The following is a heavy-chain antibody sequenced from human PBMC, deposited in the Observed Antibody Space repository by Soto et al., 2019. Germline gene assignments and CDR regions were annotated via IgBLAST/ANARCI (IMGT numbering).Heavy chain of an antibody. J-gene: IGHJ4*02. CDR3: ARSPDSGDYVDY. CDR2: IYFSGTT. CDR1: GGSVSSDSYY. V-gene: IGHV4-61*01. D-gene: IGHD4-17*01. Sequence: QVQLQESGPRLVQPSENLSLTCSVSGGSVSSDSYYWSWIRQPPGAGLEWIGYIYFSGTTNYNPSLESRVTILVDSSKNQFSLKLSSVTAADTAVYYCARSPDSGDYVDYWGQGTLVAVSS.